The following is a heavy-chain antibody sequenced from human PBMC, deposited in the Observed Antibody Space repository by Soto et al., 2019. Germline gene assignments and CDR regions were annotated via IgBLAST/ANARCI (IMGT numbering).Heavy chain of an antibody. D-gene: IGHD3-16*01. J-gene: IGHJ6*02. CDR3: AKREDSSRFGYMDI. CDR2: IYSSGST. Sequence: QLQLQESGPGLVKPSETLSLTCSVSNGSVRGNSYFWDWFRQHPGKGLEWIGSIYSSGSTHYNPFLRSRLTIPVDTSKNTFSLNLRSFTAADTAVYFCAKREDSSRFGYMDIWGHGTAVTVS. V-gene: IGHV4-39*02. CDR1: NGSVRGNSYF.